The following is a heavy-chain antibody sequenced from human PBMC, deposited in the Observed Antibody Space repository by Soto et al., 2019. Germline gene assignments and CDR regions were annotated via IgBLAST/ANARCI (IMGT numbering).Heavy chain of an antibody. V-gene: IGHV1-2*04. CDR3: ARGLPDHYYYYYYMDV. Sequence: ASVKVSCKASGYTFTGYYMHWVRQAPGQGLEWMGWINPNSGGTNYAQKFQGWVTMTRDTSISTAYMELSRLRSDDTAVYYCARGLPDHYYYYYYMDVWGKGTTVTVS. CDR2: INPNSGGT. D-gene: IGHD2-15*01. CDR1: GYTFTGYY. J-gene: IGHJ6*03.